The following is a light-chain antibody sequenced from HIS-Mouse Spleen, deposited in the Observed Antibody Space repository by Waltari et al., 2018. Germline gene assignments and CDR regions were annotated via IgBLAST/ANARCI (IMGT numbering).Light chain of an antibody. CDR2: EGS. Sequence: QSALTQPASVSGSPGQSITISCTGTSSDVGSYNLVSWYQQHPGKAPKTMIYEGSKRSSVVSNRFPCSQSGNTASLTIAGLQAEDEADYYCCSYAGSSTPWVFGGGTKLTVL. J-gene: IGLJ3*02. V-gene: IGLV2-23*01. CDR3: CSYAGSSTPWV. CDR1: SSDVGSYNL.